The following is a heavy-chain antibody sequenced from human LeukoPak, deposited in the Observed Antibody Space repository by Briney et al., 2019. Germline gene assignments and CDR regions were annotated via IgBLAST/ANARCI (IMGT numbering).Heavy chain of an antibody. CDR2: INSDGSST. V-gene: IGHV3-74*01. Sequence: PGGSLRLSCAASGFTFRSYWMHWVRQAPGKGLVWVSRINSDGSSTSYADSVKGRYTISGDNAKNTLYLQMNSLRAEDTAVYYCARGISDYYYDSSGYYFPFDYWGQGTLVTVSS. CDR3: ARGISDYYYDSSGYYFPFDY. D-gene: IGHD3-22*01. CDR1: GFTFRSYW. J-gene: IGHJ4*02.